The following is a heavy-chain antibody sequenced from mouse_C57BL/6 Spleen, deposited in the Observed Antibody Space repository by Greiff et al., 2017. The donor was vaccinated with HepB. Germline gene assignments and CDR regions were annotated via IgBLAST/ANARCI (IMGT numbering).Heavy chain of an antibody. CDR2: ISSGSSTI. CDR3: ARHGNYVFDY. Sequence: EVMLVESGGGLVKPGGSLKLSCAASGFTFSDYGMHWVRQAPEKGLEWVAYISSGSSTIYYADTVKGRFTISRDNAKNTLFLQMTSLRSEDTAMYYCARHGNYVFDYWGQGTTLTVSS. J-gene: IGHJ2*01. D-gene: IGHD2-1*01. CDR1: GFTFSDYG. V-gene: IGHV5-17*01.